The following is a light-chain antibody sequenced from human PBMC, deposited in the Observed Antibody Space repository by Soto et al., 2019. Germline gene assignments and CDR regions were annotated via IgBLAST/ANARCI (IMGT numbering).Light chain of an antibody. J-gene: IGLJ1*01. CDR3: SSYTSSSHV. CDR2: DVS. CDR1: SSDVGGYNY. V-gene: IGLV2-14*01. Sequence: QSALTQPASVSGSPGQSITISCTGTSSDVGGYNYVSWYQQRPGKAPKLMIYDVSNRPSGVSNRFSGSKSGNTASLTISGLQAEDEADYYCSSYTSSSHVFGTGIKLTVL.